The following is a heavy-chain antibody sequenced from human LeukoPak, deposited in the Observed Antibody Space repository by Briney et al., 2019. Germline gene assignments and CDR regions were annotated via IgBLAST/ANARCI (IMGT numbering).Heavy chain of an antibody. V-gene: IGHV4-34*01. CDR1: GGSISSYY. CDR3: ARQVFWSGSFDY. Sequence: SETLSLTCTVSGGSISSYYWSWIRQPPGKGLEWIGEINHSGSTNYNPSLKSRVTISVDTSKNQFSLKLSSVTAADTAVYYCARQVFWSGSFDYWGQGTLVTVSS. D-gene: IGHD3-3*01. J-gene: IGHJ4*02. CDR2: INHSGST.